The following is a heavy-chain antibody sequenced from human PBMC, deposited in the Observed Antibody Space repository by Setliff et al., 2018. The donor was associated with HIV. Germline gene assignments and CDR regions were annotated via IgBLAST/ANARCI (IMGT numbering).Heavy chain of an antibody. CDR1: GFTVSGHY. D-gene: IGHD1-26*01. J-gene: IGHJ3*02. V-gene: IGHV3-53*01. CDR3: AKERRIGVGAPDAFDI. CDR2: IYNGAAT. Sequence: GGSLRLSCEASGFTVSGHYMSWVRQAPGKGLEWVSVIYNGAATYYADSVKGRFTISRDNSKNTVYLQMNSLRAEDTAVYYCAKERRIGVGAPDAFDIWGQGTMVTVSS.